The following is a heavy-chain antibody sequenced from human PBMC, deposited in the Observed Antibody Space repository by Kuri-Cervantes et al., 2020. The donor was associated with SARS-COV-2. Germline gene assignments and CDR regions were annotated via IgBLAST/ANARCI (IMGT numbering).Heavy chain of an antibody. V-gene: IGHV1-45*01. CDR2: ITPFNGNT. D-gene: IGHD5-24*01. CDR1: GYSFNDYY. Sequence: SVKVSCKASGYSFNDYYIYWVRQAPGQSLEWMGWITPFNGNTNYAQRFQYRVTITRDRSMSTAYMELSSLRSDDTAMYYCARSGPGAISREDGACDIWGQGTMVTVSS. CDR3: ARSGPGAISREDGACDI. J-gene: IGHJ3*02.